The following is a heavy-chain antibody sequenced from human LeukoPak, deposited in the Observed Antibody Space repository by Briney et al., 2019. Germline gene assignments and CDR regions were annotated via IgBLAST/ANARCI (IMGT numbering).Heavy chain of an antibody. CDR2: VNPRNGGT. D-gene: IGHD3-10*01. J-gene: IGHJ6*03. CDR3: ATGLQYGLWGVPYFYYMHA. V-gene: IGHV1-2*02. CDR1: GYDFTGYY. Sequence: ASVKVSCKASGYDFTGYYVHWVRQAPGHGFGWMGWVNPRNGGTHYAQNFQGRVTITGDTSITTAYMELGSLTSDDTAVYYCATGLQYGLWGVPYFYYMHAWGKGTTVTVSS.